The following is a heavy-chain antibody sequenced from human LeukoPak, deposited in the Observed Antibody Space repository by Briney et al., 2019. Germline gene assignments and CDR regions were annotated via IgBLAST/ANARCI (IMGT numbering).Heavy chain of an antibody. CDR3: ARSYCSSYSCANNWFDP. J-gene: IGHJ5*02. V-gene: IGHV1-18*01. CDR1: GYTFSTFG. D-gene: IGHD4-11*01. CDR2: ITAHNGYT. Sequence: GASVKVSCKASGYTFSTFGISWLRQAPGQGPEWMGWITAHNGYTKSPQKFQGRVIMTADTSTTTAYLEVRSLTSNDTAVYFCARSYCSSYSCANNWFDPWGQGTLVTVSS.